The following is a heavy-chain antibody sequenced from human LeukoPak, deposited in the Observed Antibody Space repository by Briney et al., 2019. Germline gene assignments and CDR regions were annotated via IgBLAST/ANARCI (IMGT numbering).Heavy chain of an antibody. J-gene: IGHJ4*02. V-gene: IGHV4-59*01. D-gene: IGHD4-17*01. CDR3: ARVRRLGYGDYADFDY. Sequence: SETLSLTCTVSGGSISSYYWSWIRQPPGKGLEWIGYIYYSGSTNYNPSLKSRVTISVDTSKNQFSLKLSSVTAADTAVYYCARVRRLGYGDYADFDYWGQGTLVTASS. CDR2: IYYSGST. CDR1: GGSISSYY.